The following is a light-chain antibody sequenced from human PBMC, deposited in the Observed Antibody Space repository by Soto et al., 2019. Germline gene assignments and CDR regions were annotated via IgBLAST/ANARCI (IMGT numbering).Light chain of an antibody. V-gene: IGLV2-8*01. CDR3: SSNAGSNNVV. J-gene: IGLJ2*01. Sequence: QSVLTQPPSASGSPGQSVTISCTGTSSDYVSWYQQHPGKAPELMIYEVSKRPSGVPDRFSGSKSGNTASLTVSGLQAEDEADYYCSSNAGSNNVVFGGGTKVTVL. CDR1: SSDY. CDR2: EVS.